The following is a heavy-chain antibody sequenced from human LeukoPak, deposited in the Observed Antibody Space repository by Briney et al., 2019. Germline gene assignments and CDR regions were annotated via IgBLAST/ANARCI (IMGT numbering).Heavy chain of an antibody. V-gene: IGHV3-9*01. D-gene: IGHD6-19*01. J-gene: IGHJ5*02. CDR3: AKDLGIAVAGTRGFDP. CDR1: GFTFDDYA. CDR2: ISWNSGSI. Sequence: PGGSLRLSCAASGFTFDDYAMHWVRHAPGKGLEWVSGISWNSGSIGYADSVKGRFTISRDNTKNSLYLQMNSLRAEDTALYYCAKDLGIAVAGTRGFDPWGQGTLVTVSS.